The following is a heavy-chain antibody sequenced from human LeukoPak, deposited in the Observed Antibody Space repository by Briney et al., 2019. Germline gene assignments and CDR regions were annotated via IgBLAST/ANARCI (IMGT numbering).Heavy chain of an antibody. J-gene: IGHJ4*02. CDR1: GYIFTDYY. D-gene: IGHD2/OR15-2a*01. Sequence: ASVKVSCKASGYIFTDYYMHWVRQAPGQGLEWMGWISAYNGNTNYAQNLQGRVTMTTDTSTSTAYMELRSLRSDDTAVYYCARGRRIFWFDYWGQGTLVIVSS. V-gene: IGHV1-18*04. CDR3: ARGRRIFWFDY. CDR2: ISAYNGNT.